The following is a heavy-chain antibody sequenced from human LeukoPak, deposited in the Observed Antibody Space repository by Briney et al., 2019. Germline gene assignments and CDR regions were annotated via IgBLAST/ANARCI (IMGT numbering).Heavy chain of an antibody. J-gene: IGHJ6*02. CDR3: AKPVAASYCYYGMDV. Sequence: GRSLRLSCAASGFTFSSYAMHWVRQAPGKGLEWVAVISYDGSNKYYADSVKGRFTISRDNSKYTLYLQMNSLRAEDTAVYYCAKPVAASYCYYGMDVWGQGTTVTVSS. D-gene: IGHD6-19*01. V-gene: IGHV3-30-3*02. CDR2: ISYDGSNK. CDR1: GFTFSSYA.